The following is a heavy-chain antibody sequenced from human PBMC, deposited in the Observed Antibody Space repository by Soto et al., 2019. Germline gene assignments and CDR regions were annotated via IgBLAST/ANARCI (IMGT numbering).Heavy chain of an antibody. D-gene: IGHD3-3*01. Sequence: ASETLSLTCTVSGGSISSYYWSWIRQPPGKGLEWIGYIYYSGSTNYNPSLKSRVTISVDTSKNQFSLKLSSVTAADTAVYYCAGSKILYYDFWSGYLNWFDPWGQGTLVTVSS. CDR1: GGSISSYY. J-gene: IGHJ5*02. CDR3: AGSKILYYDFWSGYLNWFDP. V-gene: IGHV4-59*01. CDR2: IYYSGST.